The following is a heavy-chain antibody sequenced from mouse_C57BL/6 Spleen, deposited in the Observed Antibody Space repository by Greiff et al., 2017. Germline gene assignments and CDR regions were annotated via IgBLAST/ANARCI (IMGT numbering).Heavy chain of an antibody. V-gene: IGHV1-54*01. J-gene: IGHJ3*01. Sequence: QVQLQQSGAELVRPGTSVKVSCKASGYAFTNYLIEWVKQRPGQGLEWIGVINPGSGGTNYNEKFKGKATLTADKSSSTAYMQLSSLTSEDSAVYFCARVYDYDDWFAYWGQGTLVTVSA. CDR3: ARVYDYDDWFAY. CDR1: GYAFTNYL. CDR2: INPGSGGT. D-gene: IGHD2-4*01.